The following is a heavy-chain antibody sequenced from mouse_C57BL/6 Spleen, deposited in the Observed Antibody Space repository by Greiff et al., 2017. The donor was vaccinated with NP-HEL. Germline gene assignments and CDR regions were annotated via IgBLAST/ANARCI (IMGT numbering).Heavy chain of an antibody. CDR3: AREGGYLDY. CDR2: IYPRSGNT. V-gene: IGHV1-81*01. Sequence: QVQLQQSGAELARPGASVKLSCKASGYTFTSYGISWVKQRTGQGLEWIGEIYPRSGNTYYNEKFKGKATLTADKSSRTAYMELRSLTSEDSAVYFCAREGGYLDYWGQGTTLTVSS. J-gene: IGHJ2*01. CDR1: GYTFTSYG.